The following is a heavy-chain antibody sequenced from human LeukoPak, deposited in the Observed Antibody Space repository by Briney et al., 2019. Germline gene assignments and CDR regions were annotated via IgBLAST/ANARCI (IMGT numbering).Heavy chain of an antibody. D-gene: IGHD6-19*01. Sequence: SETLSLTCAVYGGSFSGYYWSWIRQPPGKGLEWIGEINHSGSTNYNPSLKSRVTISVDTSKNQFSLKLSSVTAADTAVYYCARSGSAEAGGWYSDYWGQGTLVTVSS. CDR1: GGSFSGYY. V-gene: IGHV4-34*01. CDR2: INHSGST. J-gene: IGHJ4*02. CDR3: ARSGSAEAGGWYSDY.